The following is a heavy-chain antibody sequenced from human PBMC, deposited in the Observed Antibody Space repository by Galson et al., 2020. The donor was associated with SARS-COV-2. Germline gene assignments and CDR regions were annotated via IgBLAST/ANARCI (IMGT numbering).Heavy chain of an antibody. CDR3: AKDFVRGIGYMDV. V-gene: IGHV3-23*01. CDR1: GFPFSRYG. Sequence: GGSLRLSCVASGFPFSRYGMSCVRQAPGQGLDWVATTSATTYYADSVRRRFIISRDDSKNTLYLQMNGLSADDTAVYYCAKDFVRGIGYMDVWGPGTTVTVSS. D-gene: IGHD3-10*02. J-gene: IGHJ6*03. CDR2: TSATT.